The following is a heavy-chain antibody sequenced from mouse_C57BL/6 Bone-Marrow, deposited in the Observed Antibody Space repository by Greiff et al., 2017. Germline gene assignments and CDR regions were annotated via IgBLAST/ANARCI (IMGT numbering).Heavy chain of an antibody. D-gene: IGHD1-1*01. V-gene: IGHV1-78*01. CDR3: ARRDYGYFDY. J-gene: IGHJ2*01. Sequence: VKLMESDAELVKPGASVKISCKVSGYTFTDHTIHWMKQRHEQGLEWIGYIYPRDGSTKYNEKFKGKATLTGDKSSSTAYMQLNSLTSEDSAVYFCARRDYGYFDYWGQGTTLTVSS. CDR1: GYTFTDHT. CDR2: IYPRDGST.